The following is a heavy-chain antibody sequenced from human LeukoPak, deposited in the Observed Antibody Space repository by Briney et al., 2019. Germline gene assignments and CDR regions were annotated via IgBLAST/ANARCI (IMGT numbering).Heavy chain of an antibody. CDR3: ARGVIPGSEYNAFDI. CDR2: IFPSGGEI. J-gene: IGHJ3*02. V-gene: IGHV3-23*01. Sequence: GGSLRLSCAASGFTFSTFAMIWVRQPPGKGLEWVSSIFPSGGEIHYADSVRGRFTISRDNSKSTLSLQMNSLRAEDTAIYYCARGVIPGSEYNAFDIWGQGAMVTVSS. D-gene: IGHD2/OR15-2a*01. CDR1: GFTFSTFA.